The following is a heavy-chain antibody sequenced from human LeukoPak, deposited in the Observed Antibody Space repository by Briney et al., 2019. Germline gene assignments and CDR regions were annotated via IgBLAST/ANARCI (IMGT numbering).Heavy chain of an antibody. J-gene: IGHJ4*02. CDR2: ISYDGSNK. CDR3: AKVHLTYYYDSSGYGFQDY. Sequence: GGSLRLSCAASGFTFSSYGVHWVRQAPGKGLEWVAAISYDGSNKYYADSVKGRFTISRDNSKNTVYLQMNSLRAEDTAVYYCAKVHLTYYYDSSGYGFQDYWGQGTLVTVSS. D-gene: IGHD3-22*01. V-gene: IGHV3-30*18. CDR1: GFTFSSYG.